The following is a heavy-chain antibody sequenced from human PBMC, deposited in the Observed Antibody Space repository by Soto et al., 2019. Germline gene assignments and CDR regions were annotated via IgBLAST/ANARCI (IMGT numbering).Heavy chain of an antibody. CDR2: IYYSGST. Sequence: LCGGSISSGGYYWSWIRQHPGKGLEWIGYIYYSGSTYYNPSLKSRVTISVDTSKNQFSLKLSSVTAADTAVYYCARDLMDYGDYGFDYWGQGTLVTVSS. D-gene: IGHD4-17*01. J-gene: IGHJ4*02. CDR3: ARDLMDYGDYGFDY. V-gene: IGHV4-31*02. CDR1: GGSISSGGYY.